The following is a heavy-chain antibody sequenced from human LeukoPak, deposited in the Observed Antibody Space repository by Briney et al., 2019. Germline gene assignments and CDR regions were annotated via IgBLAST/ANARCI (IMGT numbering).Heavy chain of an antibody. J-gene: IGHJ4*02. V-gene: IGHV3-33*01. CDR1: GFTFSSYG. CDR3: ARAASSGWFEDY. D-gene: IGHD6-19*01. CDR2: IWYDGSNK. Sequence: GGSLRLSRAASGFTFSSYGMHWVRQAPGKGLEWVAVIWYDGSNKNYADSVKGRFTISRDNSKNTLYLQMNSLRAEDTAVYYCARAASSGWFEDYWGQGTLVTVSS.